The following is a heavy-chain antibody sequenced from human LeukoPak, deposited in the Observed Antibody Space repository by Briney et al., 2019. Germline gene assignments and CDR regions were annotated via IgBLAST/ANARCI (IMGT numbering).Heavy chain of an antibody. J-gene: IGHJ3*02. D-gene: IGHD6-19*01. V-gene: IGHV3-53*01. CDR2: IYAGGST. CDR3: VRTPVGAVALDTFDI. Sequence: GGSLRLSCAASGFTVSSNYMSWVRQAPGKGLEWVSVIYAGGSTYYADSVKGRFTISRDNSKNMLFLQMNSLRAEDTAVYYCVRTPVGAVALDTFDIWGQGTMVTVSS. CDR1: GFTVSSNY.